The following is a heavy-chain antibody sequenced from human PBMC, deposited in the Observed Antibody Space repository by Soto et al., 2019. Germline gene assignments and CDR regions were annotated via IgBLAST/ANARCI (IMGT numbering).Heavy chain of an antibody. V-gene: IGHV3-11*06. CDR2: ISSRSTYT. D-gene: IGHD6-19*01. CDR1: EFTFSHDY. J-gene: IGHJ4*02. Sequence: ARAASEFTFSHDYINCIGQAPRKGLEWVSYISSRSTYTNYADSVKGRFTISRDNAKNSLYLQMNSLSAEDTAVYYFWSMAGRAGDYFDYWYKGP. CDR3: WSMAGRAGDYFDY.